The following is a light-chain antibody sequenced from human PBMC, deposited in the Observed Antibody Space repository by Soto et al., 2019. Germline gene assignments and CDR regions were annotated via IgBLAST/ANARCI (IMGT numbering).Light chain of an antibody. Sequence: EIVLTQSPATLSLSPGARATLSCRASQSVGSYLAWYQQKPGQAPRLLIYDASNRATGIPARFSGSGSGTDFTLTISSLEPEDFAVYYCQQYVNWPLTFGGGTKVEIK. J-gene: IGKJ4*01. CDR1: QSVGSY. CDR3: QQYVNWPLT. CDR2: DAS. V-gene: IGKV3-11*01.